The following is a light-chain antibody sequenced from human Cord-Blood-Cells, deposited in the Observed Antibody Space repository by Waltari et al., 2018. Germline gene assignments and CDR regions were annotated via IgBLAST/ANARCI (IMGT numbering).Light chain of an antibody. CDR1: SSAVGGYNY. CDR2: DVS. Sequence: QSALTQPRSVSGSPGQSVTISCPGTSSAVGGYNYVSWYQQHPGKAPKLMLYDVSQRPSGVPDRFSGSKSGNTASLTISGLQAEDEADYYCCSYAGSYTYVFGTGTKVTVL. CDR3: CSYAGSYTYV. J-gene: IGLJ1*01. V-gene: IGLV2-11*01.